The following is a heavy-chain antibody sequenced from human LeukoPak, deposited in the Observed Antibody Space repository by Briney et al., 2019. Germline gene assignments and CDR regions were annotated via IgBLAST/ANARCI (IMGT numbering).Heavy chain of an antibody. Sequence: PGGSLRLSCAASGFTLSSYFMHWVRQAPGKGLVWVSRINSDGSSTGYADSVKGRFTISRDNAKNTLYLQMNSLRAEDTAVYYCASETRGLAGSYWGQGTLVTVSS. CDR3: ASETRGLAGSY. CDR1: GFTLSSYF. J-gene: IGHJ4*02. CDR2: INSDGSST. V-gene: IGHV3-74*01. D-gene: IGHD3-10*01.